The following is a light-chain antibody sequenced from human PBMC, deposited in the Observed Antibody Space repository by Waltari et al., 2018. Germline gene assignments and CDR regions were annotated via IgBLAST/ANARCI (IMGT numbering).Light chain of an antibody. CDR2: DNR. Sequence: QSVLTQPPSVSAAPGQRVTISCSGSSSNIGDNYVSWYQRFPGTAPKLRIYDNRDRPSEIPDRFSGAKSVTSATLVITGLQTGDEADYYCGTWDTTLNAHVFGGGTKVTVL. J-gene: IGLJ2*01. V-gene: IGLV1-51*01. CDR1: SSNIGDNY. CDR3: GTWDTTLNAHV.